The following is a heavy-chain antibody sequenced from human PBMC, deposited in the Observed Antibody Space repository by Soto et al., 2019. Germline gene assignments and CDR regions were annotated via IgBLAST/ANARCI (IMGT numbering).Heavy chain of an antibody. V-gene: IGHV4-39*07. CDR2: INHSGST. J-gene: IGHJ4*02. CDR3: ARVPDY. CDR1: GVSISSSSFY. Sequence: SSETLSLTCTVSGVSISSSSFYWSWIRQPPGKGLEWIGEINHSGSTNYNPSLKSRVTISVDTSKNQFSLKLSSVTAADTAVYYCARVPDYWGQGTLVTVSS.